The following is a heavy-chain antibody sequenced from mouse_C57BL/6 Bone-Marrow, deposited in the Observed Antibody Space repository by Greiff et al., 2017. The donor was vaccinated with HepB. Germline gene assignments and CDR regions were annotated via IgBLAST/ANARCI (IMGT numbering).Heavy chain of an antibody. V-gene: IGHV1-26*01. CDR3: ARFLLLSDYFDY. J-gene: IGHJ2*01. D-gene: IGHD2-1*01. Sequence: EVQLQQSGPELVKPGASVKISCKASGYTFTDYYMNWVKQSHGKSLEWIGDINPNNGGTSYNQKFKGKATLTVDKSSSTAYMELRSLTSEDSAVYYCARFLLLSDYFDYWGQGTTLTVSS. CDR1: GYTFTDYY. CDR2: INPNNGGT.